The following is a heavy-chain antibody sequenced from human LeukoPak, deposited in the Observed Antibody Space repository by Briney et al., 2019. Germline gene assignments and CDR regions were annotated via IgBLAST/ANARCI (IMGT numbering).Heavy chain of an antibody. D-gene: IGHD2-15*01. Sequence: GASVKVSCTASGYTFTGYYMHWVRQAPGQGLEWMGWINPNSGGTNYAQKFQGRVTMTRDTSISTAYMELSRLRSDDTAVYYCARASPIVVVVAASNWFDPWGQGTLVTVSS. CDR3: ARASPIVVVVAASNWFDP. CDR1: GYTFTGYY. V-gene: IGHV1-2*02. J-gene: IGHJ5*02. CDR2: INPNSGGT.